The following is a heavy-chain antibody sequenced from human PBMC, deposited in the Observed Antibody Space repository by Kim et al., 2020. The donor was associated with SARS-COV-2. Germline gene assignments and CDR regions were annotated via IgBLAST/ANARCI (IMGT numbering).Heavy chain of an antibody. D-gene: IGHD3-22*01. CDR2: INVGNGNT. J-gene: IGHJ4*02. V-gene: IGHV1-3*01. Sequence: ASVKVSCKASGYTFTSYAMHWVRQAPGQRLEWMGWINVGNGNTKYSQKFQGRVTITRDTSASTAYMELSSLRSEDTAVYYCARGPPYESYFDYWGQGTLVTVSS. CDR1: GYTFTSYA. CDR3: ARGPPYESYFDY.